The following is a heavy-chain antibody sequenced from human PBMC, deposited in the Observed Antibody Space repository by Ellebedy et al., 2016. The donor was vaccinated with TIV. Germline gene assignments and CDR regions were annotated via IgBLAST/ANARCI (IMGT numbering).Heavy chain of an antibody. CDR2: VNGGGLVI. CDR3: ASSRYHYYVGNTILAY. V-gene: IGHV3-23*01. J-gene: IGHJ4*02. Sequence: GESLKISCTASGFTFSSYAMSWVRQAPGKGLEWVAGVNGGGLVIAYADSVKGRFTISRDNSKSTLDLQMNSLRAEDTAVYYCASSRYHYYVGNTILAYWGQGTLVTVSS. CDR1: GFTFSSYA. D-gene: IGHD3-10*01.